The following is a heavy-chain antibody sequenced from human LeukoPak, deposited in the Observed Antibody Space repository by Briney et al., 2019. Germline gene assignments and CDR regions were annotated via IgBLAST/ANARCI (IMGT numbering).Heavy chain of an antibody. J-gene: IGHJ4*02. V-gene: IGHV3-66*04. D-gene: IGHD3-3*01. CDR3: ARHESGILEWLIDY. CDR1: GFIVSDKY. Sequence: GGSLRLSCAASGFIVSDKYMNWVRQAPGKGLEWVSVLYSGGNIYYADSVKGRFTISADKSISTAYLQWSSLKASDTAMYYCARHESGILEWLIDYWGQGTLVTVSS. CDR2: LYSGGNI.